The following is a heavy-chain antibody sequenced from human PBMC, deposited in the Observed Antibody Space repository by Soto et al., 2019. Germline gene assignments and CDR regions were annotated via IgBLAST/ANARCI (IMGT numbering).Heavy chain of an antibody. V-gene: IGHV3-21*04. CDR1: GFTFNTYS. Sequence: PGGSLRLSCAASGFTFNTYSMNWVRQAPGKGLEWVSCVTHNSRYTNYADSVKGRFTISRDNAKNTLYLQLSRLSVEDTAVYYCVKSGLEATVLAWLDPWGQGTLVTVSS. CDR3: VKSGLEATVLAWLDP. J-gene: IGHJ5*02. CDR2: VTHNSRYT. D-gene: IGHD5-12*01.